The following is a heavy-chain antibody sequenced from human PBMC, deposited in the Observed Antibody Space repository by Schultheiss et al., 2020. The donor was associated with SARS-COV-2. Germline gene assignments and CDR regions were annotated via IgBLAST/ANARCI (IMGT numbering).Heavy chain of an antibody. V-gene: IGHV4-30-2*03. CDR2: IYHSGST. CDR3: ARQRSNNWNVRYYYYYYGMDV. Sequence: SQTLSLTCPVSGGSVSSGGYYWSWIRQHPGKGLEWIGEIYHSGSTYYNPSLKSRVTISVDTSKNQFSLKLSSVTAADTAVYYCARQRSNNWNVRYYYYYYGMDVWGQGTTVTVSS. D-gene: IGHD1-1*01. J-gene: IGHJ6*02. CDR1: GGSVSSGGYY.